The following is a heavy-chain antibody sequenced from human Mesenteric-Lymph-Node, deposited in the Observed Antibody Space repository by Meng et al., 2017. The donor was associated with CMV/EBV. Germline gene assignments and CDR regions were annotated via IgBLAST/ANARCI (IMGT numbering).Heavy chain of an antibody. CDR3: AKDLAVMEWELPTPLEN. CDR2: IRYDGSNK. J-gene: IGHJ3*01. Sequence: LSLTCAASGFTFSSYGMHWVRQAPGKGLEWVAFIRYDGSNKYYADSVKGRFTISRDNSKNTLYLQMNSLRAEDTAVYYCAKDLAVMEWELPTPLENWGQGTMVTVSS. D-gene: IGHD1-26*01. CDR1: GFTFSSYG. V-gene: IGHV3-30*02.